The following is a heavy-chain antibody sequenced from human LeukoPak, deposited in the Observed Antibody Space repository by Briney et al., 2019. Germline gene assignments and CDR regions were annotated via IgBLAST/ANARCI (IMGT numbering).Heavy chain of an antibody. CDR2: IKSDESSA. Sequence: GGSLRLSCVASGFTITNNWMYWVRHAPGRGLVWVSRIKSDESSAAYADSVKGRFTISRDNAKNTLYLQMNSLRVEDTAVYYCATVFKGSSLEDYWGQGTLVTVSS. V-gene: IGHV3-74*03. D-gene: IGHD1-26*01. CDR1: GFTITNNW. J-gene: IGHJ4*02. CDR3: ATVFKGSSLEDY.